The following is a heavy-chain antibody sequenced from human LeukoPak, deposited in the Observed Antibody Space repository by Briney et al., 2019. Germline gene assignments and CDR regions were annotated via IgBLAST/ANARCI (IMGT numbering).Heavy chain of an antibody. CDR1: GFTFSSYS. Sequence: GGSLRLSCAASGFTFSSYSMNWVRQAPGKGLEWVGRIKSKTDGGTTDYAAPVKGRFTISRDDSKNTLYLQMNSLKTEDTAVYYCTTDLLSYQDGVDFDYWGQGTLVTVSS. D-gene: IGHD1-26*01. CDR3: TTDLLSYQDGVDFDY. CDR2: IKSKTDGGTT. J-gene: IGHJ4*02. V-gene: IGHV3-15*01.